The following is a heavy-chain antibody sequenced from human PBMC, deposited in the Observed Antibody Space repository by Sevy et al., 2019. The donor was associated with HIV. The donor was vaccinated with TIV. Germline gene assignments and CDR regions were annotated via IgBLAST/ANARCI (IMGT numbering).Heavy chain of an antibody. J-gene: IGHJ4*02. CDR2: IKSKTDGGTT. CDR1: GFTFSNAW. V-gene: IGHV3-15*01. D-gene: IGHD3-22*01. Sequence: GESLKISCAASGFTFSNAWMSWVRQAPGKGLEWVGRIKSKTDGGTTDYAAPVKGRFTISRDDSKNTLYLQMNSLKTEDTAVYYCTTDSRYSSGYLGYWGQGTLVTVSS. CDR3: TTDSRYSSGYLGY.